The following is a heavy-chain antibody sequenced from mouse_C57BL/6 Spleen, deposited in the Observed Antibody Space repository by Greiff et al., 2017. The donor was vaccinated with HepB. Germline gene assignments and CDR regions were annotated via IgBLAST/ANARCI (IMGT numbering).Heavy chain of an antibody. J-gene: IGHJ2*01. CDR2: IDPETGGT. D-gene: IGHD1-1*01. V-gene: IGHV1-15*01. CDR3: TRSVYYYGSPYYFDY. Sequence: QVQLQQSGAELVRPGASVTLSCKASGYTFTDYEMHWVKQTPVHGLEWIGAIDPETGGTAYNQKFKGKAILTADKSSSTAYMELRSLTSEDSAVYYCTRSVYYYGSPYYFDYWGQGTTLTVSS. CDR1: GYTFTDYE.